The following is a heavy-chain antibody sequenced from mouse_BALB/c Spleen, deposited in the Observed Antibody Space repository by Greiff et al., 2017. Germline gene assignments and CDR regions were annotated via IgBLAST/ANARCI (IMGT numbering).Heavy chain of an antibody. V-gene: IGHV5-6-3*01. J-gene: IGHJ1*01. CDR3: ARGRYYGNYVGYFDV. D-gene: IGHD2-1*01. Sequence: VQLHQSGGGLVQPGGSLKLSCAASGFTFSSYGMSWVRQTPDKRLELVATINSNGGSTYYPDSVKGRFTISRDNAKNTLYLQMSSLKSEDTAMYYCARGRYYGNYVGYFDVWGAGTTVTVSS. CDR1: GFTFSSYG. CDR2: INSNGGST.